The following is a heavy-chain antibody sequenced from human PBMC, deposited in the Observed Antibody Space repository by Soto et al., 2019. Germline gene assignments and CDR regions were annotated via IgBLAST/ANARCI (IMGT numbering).Heavy chain of an antibody. D-gene: IGHD2-21*01. V-gene: IGHV4-39*07. CDR1: GDSVTTGSYY. CDR3: VRDISASDGDY. CDR2: IHHSGST. Sequence: SETLSLTCKVSGDSVTTGSYYWTWIRQPPGKGLEWIGNIHHSGSTYYNPSLESRVTISIDTSKNQFSLRLTSVTAADTAIYYCVRDISASDGDYWGQGTLVTVSS. J-gene: IGHJ4*02.